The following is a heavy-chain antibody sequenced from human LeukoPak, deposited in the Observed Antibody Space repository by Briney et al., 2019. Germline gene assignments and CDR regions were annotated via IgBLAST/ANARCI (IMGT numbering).Heavy chain of an antibody. D-gene: IGHD3-9*01. Sequence: SETLSLTCTVSGGSISSYYWSWIRQPPGKGLEWIGYISYSGSTNYNPSLKSRVTISVDTSKNQFSLKLSSVTAADTAVYYCARRSNQDYGILAYYFDYWGQGTLVTVSS. CDR3: ARRSNQDYGILAYYFDY. J-gene: IGHJ4*02. V-gene: IGHV4-59*08. CDR1: GGSISSYY. CDR2: ISYSGST.